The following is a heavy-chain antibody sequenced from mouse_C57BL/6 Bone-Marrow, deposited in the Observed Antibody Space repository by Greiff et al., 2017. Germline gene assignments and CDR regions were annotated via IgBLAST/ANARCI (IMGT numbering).Heavy chain of an antibody. J-gene: IGHJ3*01. CDR1: GYTFTSYW. CDR3: ARWGYYGSSLAWFAY. V-gene: IGHV1-50*01. D-gene: IGHD1-1*01. Sequence: QVQLQQSGAELVKPGASVKLSCKASGYTFTSYWMQWVKQRPGQGLEWIGEIDPSYSYTNYNQKFKGKATLTVDTSSSTAYMQLSSLTSEDSAVYYCARWGYYGSSLAWFAYWGQGTLVTVSA. CDR2: IDPSYSYT.